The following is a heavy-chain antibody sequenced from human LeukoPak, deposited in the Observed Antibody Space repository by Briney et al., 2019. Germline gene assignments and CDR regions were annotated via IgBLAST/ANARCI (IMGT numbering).Heavy chain of an antibody. D-gene: IGHD6-13*01. CDR2: VSGSASNT. J-gene: IGHJ4*02. CDR1: GFSFSNYA. V-gene: IGHV3-23*01. Sequence: GGSLRLSCAASGFSFSNYAMSWVRQAPGKGLEWVSTVSGSASNTYYADSVKGRFTISRDNSKTTLYLQMNSLRADDTAVYYCAKGSLGSWYYFDYWGQETLVTVSS. CDR3: AKGSLGSWYYFDY.